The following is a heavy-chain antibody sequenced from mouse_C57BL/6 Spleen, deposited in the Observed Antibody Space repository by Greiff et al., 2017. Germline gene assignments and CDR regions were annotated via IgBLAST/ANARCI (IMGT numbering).Heavy chain of an antibody. CDR1: GYAFSSSW. V-gene: IGHV1-82*01. CDR3: ARWGPFAY. J-gene: IGHJ3*01. CDR2: IYPGDGDT. D-gene: IGHD3-3*01. Sequence: VQLQQSGPELVKPGASVKISCKASGYAFSSSWMNWVKQRPGKGLEWIGRIYPGDGDTNYNGKFKGKATLTADKSSSTAYMQLSSLTSEDSAVYFCARWGPFAYWGQGTLVTVSA.